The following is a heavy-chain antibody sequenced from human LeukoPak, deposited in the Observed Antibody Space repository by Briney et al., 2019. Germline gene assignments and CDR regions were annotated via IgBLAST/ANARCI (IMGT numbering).Heavy chain of an antibody. CDR2: IKQDGSEK. CDR1: GFTFSNAW. J-gene: IGHJ3*02. CDR3: ARVGATVTYSEGAFDI. Sequence: GGSLRLSCVASGFTFSNAWMNWVRQAPGKGLEWVANIKQDGSEKYYVDSVKGRFTISRDNAKNSLYLQMNSLRAEDTAVYYCARVGATVTYSEGAFDIWGQGTMVTVSS. D-gene: IGHD4-17*01. V-gene: IGHV3-7*01.